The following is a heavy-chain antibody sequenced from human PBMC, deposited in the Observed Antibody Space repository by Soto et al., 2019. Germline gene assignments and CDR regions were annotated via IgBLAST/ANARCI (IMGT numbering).Heavy chain of an antibody. CDR2: ISAYNGNT. CDR3: ARDALRDYDFWSGYYYYYYYYGMDV. Sequence: QVQLVQSGAEVKKPGASVKVSCKASGYTFTSYGISWVRQAPGQGLEWMGWISAYNGNTNYAQKLQGRVTMTTDTSTSTAYMELRRLRSDDTAVYYCARDALRDYDFWSGYYYYYYYYGMDVWGQGTTVTVSS. D-gene: IGHD3-3*01. V-gene: IGHV1-18*01. J-gene: IGHJ6*02. CDR1: GYTFTSYG.